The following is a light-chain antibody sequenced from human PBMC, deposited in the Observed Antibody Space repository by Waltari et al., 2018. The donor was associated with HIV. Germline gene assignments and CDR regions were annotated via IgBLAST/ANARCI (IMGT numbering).Light chain of an antibody. Sequence: QSVLTQPPSVSGAPGQRVTIPRTGSSSTIGAGFDDQWYQQLPGTAPKLLLYGNTNRPSGVPDRFSGSKSGTSASLAITGLQAEDEADYYCQSYDSSLSGLLFGGGTKLTVL. V-gene: IGLV1-40*01. CDR1: SSTIGAGFD. CDR3: QSYDSSLSGLL. CDR2: GNT. J-gene: IGLJ2*01.